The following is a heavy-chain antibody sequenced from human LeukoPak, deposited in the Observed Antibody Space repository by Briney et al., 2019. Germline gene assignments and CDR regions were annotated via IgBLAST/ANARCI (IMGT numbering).Heavy chain of an antibody. J-gene: IGHJ6*02. CDR3: ARVGATRYYYGMDV. Sequence: GGSLRLSCAASGFTFSSYWMSWVRQAPGKGLEWVANIKQDGSEKYYVDSVKGRFTISRDNAKNLLYLQMNSLRAEDTAVYYCARVGATRYYYGMDVWGQGTTVTVSS. CDR2: IKQDGSEK. CDR1: GFTFSSYW. D-gene: IGHD1-26*01. V-gene: IGHV3-7*01.